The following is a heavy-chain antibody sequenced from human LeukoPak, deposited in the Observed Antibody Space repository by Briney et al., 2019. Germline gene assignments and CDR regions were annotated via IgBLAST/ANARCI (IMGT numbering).Heavy chain of an antibody. CDR2: ISSSSSTI. CDR3: ARRTLWFGEFHFDY. D-gene: IGHD3-10*01. J-gene: IGHJ4*02. CDR1: GFTFSSYS. V-gene: IGHV3-48*04. Sequence: GGSLRLSCAASGFTFSSYSMNWVRQAPGKGLEWVSYISSSSSTIYYADSVKGRFTISRDNAKNSLYLQMNSLRAEDTAVYYCARRTLWFGEFHFDYWGQGTLVTVSS.